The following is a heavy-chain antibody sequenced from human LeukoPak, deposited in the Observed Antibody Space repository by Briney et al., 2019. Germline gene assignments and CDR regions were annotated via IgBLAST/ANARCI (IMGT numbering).Heavy chain of an antibody. V-gene: IGHV3-20*04. J-gene: IGHJ4*02. CDR1: GFTFDDYG. Sequence: GGSLRLSCAASGFTFDDYGMRWVRQAPGKGLEWVSGINWNGGSTGYADSVKGRFTISRDNAKNSLYLQMNSLRAEDTALYYCARDVSYYDSSGYYYDYWGQGTLVTVSS. CDR2: INWNGGST. CDR3: ARDVSYYDSSGYYYDY. D-gene: IGHD3-22*01.